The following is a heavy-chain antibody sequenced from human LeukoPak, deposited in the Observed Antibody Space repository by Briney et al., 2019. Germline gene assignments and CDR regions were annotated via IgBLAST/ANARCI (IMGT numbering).Heavy chain of an antibody. CDR3: ARGLRFLEWLSYFDY. D-gene: IGHD3-3*01. Sequence: GGSLRLSCAASGFTVSSNYMSWVRQAPGKGLEWVSVIYSGGSTYYADSVKGRFTISRDNSKNALYLQMNSLRAEDTAVYYCARGLRFLEWLSYFDYWGQGTLVTVSS. CDR2: IYSGGST. CDR1: GFTVSSNY. J-gene: IGHJ4*02. V-gene: IGHV3-53*01.